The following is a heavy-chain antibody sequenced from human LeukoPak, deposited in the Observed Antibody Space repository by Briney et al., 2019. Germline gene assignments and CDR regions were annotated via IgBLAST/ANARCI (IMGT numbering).Heavy chain of an antibody. D-gene: IGHD1-14*01. V-gene: IGHV3-74*03. CDR1: GFTFSTDW. CDR2: IKSDGSST. CDR3: AREWRITGNCDY. Sequence: PGRSLRLSCAASGFTFSTDWMHWVRQAPGKGMEWVSRIKSDGSSTKYADSVTGRFTVSRDNAKNTLYLQMNSLRAEDTAVYYCAREWRITGNCDYWGQGTLVTVSS. J-gene: IGHJ4*02.